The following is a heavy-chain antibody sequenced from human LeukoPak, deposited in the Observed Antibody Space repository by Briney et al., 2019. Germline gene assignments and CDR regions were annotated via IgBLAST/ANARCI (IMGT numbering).Heavy chain of an antibody. CDR2: ISGRGIST. Sequence: GGSLRPSCAASGFTFSSYAMSWVRRAPGKGLEWVSTISGRGISTHYADSVKGRFTISRDNSKNTLFLQMNSLRVEDAALYFCARGPVVTAVDYWGQGTLVTVPS. CDR1: GFTFSSYA. CDR3: ARGPVVTAVDY. D-gene: IGHD3-22*01. J-gene: IGHJ4*02. V-gene: IGHV3-23*01.